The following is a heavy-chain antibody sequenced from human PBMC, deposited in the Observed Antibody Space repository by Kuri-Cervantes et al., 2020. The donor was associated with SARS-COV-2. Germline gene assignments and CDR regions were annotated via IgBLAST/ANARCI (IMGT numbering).Heavy chain of an antibody. CDR2: INHSGSA. CDR3: ARASTTIYGVLIALFSSNAFGI. D-gene: IGHD3-3*01. V-gene: IGHV4-34*01. Sequence: ESLKISCAVYGGSFSGFYWSWIRQAPGKGLEWIGEINHSGSANYSPSLKSRVTISVDTSKNQFSLRLGSVTAADTGVYYCARASTTIYGVLIALFSSNAFGIWGQGTMVTVSS. J-gene: IGHJ3*02. CDR1: GGSFSGFY.